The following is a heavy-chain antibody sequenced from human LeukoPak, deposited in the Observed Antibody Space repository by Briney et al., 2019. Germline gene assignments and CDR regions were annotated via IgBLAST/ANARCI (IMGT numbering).Heavy chain of an antibody. CDR1: GFTFSSYE. J-gene: IGHJ5*02. V-gene: IGHV3-48*03. Sequence: GGSLRLSCAASGFTFSSYEMNWVRQAPGKGLEWVSYISSSGSTIYYADSVKGQFTNSRDNAKDSLYLQMNSLRAEDTAVYYCARENDILTGYPNNWFDPWGQGTQVIVSS. CDR3: ARENDILTGYPNNWFDP. CDR2: ISSSGSTI. D-gene: IGHD3-9*01.